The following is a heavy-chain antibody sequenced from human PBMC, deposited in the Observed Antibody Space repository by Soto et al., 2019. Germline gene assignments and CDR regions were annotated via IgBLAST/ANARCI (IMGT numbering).Heavy chain of an antibody. J-gene: IGHJ6*02. CDR1: GYTFDRYY. CDR3: TRGSFLEWSCMDV. D-gene: IGHD3-3*01. V-gene: IGHV1-46*02. CDR2: INPSGSIT. Sequence: ASVKVSCKASGYTFDRYYMHWVRQAPGQGLEWMGMINPSGSITSYAQKFQGRVTMTRDTYTSTLSMELSSLRSEDTAVYYCTRGSFLEWSCMDVWGQGTTVTVSS.